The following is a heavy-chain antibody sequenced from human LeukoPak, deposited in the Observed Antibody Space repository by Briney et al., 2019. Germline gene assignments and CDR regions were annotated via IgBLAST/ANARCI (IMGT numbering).Heavy chain of an antibody. D-gene: IGHD3-22*01. J-gene: IGHJ4*02. Sequence: GGSLRLFCAASGFTFSDYYMNWIRQAPGKGLDWVAYISSSGSTIYYAGSVKGRFTISRDNAKNSLNLQMNSLRAEDTAVYYCAIDSNPLIDCWGQGTLVTVSS. V-gene: IGHV3-11*04. CDR3: AIDSNPLIDC. CDR2: ISSSGSTI. CDR1: GFTFSDYY.